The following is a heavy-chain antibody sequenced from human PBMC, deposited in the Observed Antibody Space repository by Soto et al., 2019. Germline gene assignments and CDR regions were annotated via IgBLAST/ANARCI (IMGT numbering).Heavy chain of an antibody. D-gene: IGHD6-19*01. J-gene: IGHJ4*02. Sequence: QVHLVESGGGVVQPGRSLRLSCATSGFSFSTYAIHWVRQAPGKGLDWVAVISNDGSKRYYAQSVKGRFTISRDNSNNTVDLQMNSLRAEDTALYYCAISIAVAGLDYWGPGTLVTVSS. CDR1: GFSFSTYA. V-gene: IGHV3-30-3*01. CDR3: AISIAVAGLDY. CDR2: ISNDGSKR.